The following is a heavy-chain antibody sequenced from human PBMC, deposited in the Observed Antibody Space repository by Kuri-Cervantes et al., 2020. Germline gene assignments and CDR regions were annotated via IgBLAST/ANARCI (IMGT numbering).Heavy chain of an antibody. V-gene: IGHV4-39*07. Sequence: SETLSLTCTVSGGSISSYYWGWIRQPPGKGLEWIGSIYYSGSTYYNPSLKSRVTISVDTSKNQFSLKLSSVTAADTAVYYCAGGGLLRYFDWSKYYFDYWGQGTLVTVSS. J-gene: IGHJ4*02. CDR3: AGGGLLRYFDWSKYYFDY. CDR2: IYYSGST. CDR1: GGSISSYY. D-gene: IGHD3-9*01.